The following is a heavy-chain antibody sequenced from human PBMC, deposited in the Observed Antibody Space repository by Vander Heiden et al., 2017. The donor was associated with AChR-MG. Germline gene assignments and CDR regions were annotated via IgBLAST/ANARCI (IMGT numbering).Heavy chain of an antibody. Sequence: QVQLVQSGAEVQKPGASVKVSCQASGYTFTGYDMHWVRHAPGQGLEWMGWINPNSGGTSYAQKFQGRLTMTRDPSISTTYMDLSNLRSDDTAVYYCASGAGGEYPYWGQGTLVTVSS. CDR3: ASGAGGEYPY. J-gene: IGHJ4*02. V-gene: IGHV1-2*02. D-gene: IGHD1-26*01. CDR1: GYTFTGYD. CDR2: INPNSGGT.